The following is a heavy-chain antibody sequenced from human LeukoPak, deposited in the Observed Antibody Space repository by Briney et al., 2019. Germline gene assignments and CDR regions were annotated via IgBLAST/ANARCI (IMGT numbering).Heavy chain of an antibody. CDR3: ARHYSGSYPPDY. CDR1: SGSISSGSYY. J-gene: IGHJ4*02. CDR2: IYYSGST. Sequence: SETLSLTCTLSSGSISSGSYYWSWIRQPAGKGLEWIGYIYYSGSTNYNPSLESRVSISVDTSKNQFSLNLTSVTAADTAIYYCARHYSGSYPPDYWGQGTLVTVSS. D-gene: IGHD1-26*01. V-gene: IGHV4-61*10.